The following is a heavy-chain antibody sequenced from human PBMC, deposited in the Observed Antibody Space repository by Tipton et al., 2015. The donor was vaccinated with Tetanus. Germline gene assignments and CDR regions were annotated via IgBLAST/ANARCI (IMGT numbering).Heavy chain of an antibody. D-gene: IGHD3-16*02. CDR2: IIPIFGTA. V-gene: IGHV1-69*01. Sequence: QSGAEVKKPGSSAKVSCKASGGTFSSYAISWVRQAPGQGLEWMGGIIPIFGTANYAQKFQGRVTITADESTSTAYMELSSLRSEDTAVYYCARFNDYVWGSYRYLYFDYWGQGTLVTVSS. CDR3: ARFNDYVWGSYRYLYFDY. J-gene: IGHJ4*02. CDR1: GGTFSSYA.